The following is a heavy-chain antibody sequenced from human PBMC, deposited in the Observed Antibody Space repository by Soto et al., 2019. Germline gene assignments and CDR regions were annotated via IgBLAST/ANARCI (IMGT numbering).Heavy chain of an antibody. CDR3: AREEANYDDSNYSAY. CDR2: ISTSSTTI. V-gene: IGHV3-48*02. Sequence: GGSLRLSCAVSGFTFRIYSMNWVRQAPGKGLEWLSYISTSSTTIYYADSVKGRFTTSRDNAKNSLYLQMNSLRDEDTAVYYCAREEANYDDSNYSAYWGQGTLVTVSS. J-gene: IGHJ4*02. CDR1: GFTFRIYS. D-gene: IGHD3-22*01.